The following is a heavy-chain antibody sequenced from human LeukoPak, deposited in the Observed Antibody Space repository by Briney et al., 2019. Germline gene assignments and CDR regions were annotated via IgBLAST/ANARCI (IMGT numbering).Heavy chain of an antibody. Sequence: RASVKVSCKASGYTFTSYGISWVRQAPGQGLEWMGWISAYNGNTNYAQKLQGRVTMTTDTSTSTAYMELRSLRSDDTAVYYCARGGYYGSGSYPDYYYYYMDVWGKGTTVTISS. V-gene: IGHV1-18*01. CDR3: ARGGYYGSGSYPDYYYYYMDV. CDR1: GYTFTSYG. J-gene: IGHJ6*03. CDR2: ISAYNGNT. D-gene: IGHD3-10*01.